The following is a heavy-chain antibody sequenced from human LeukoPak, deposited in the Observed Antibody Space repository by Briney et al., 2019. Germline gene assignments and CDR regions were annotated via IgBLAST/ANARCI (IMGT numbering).Heavy chain of an antibody. Sequence: GGSLRLSCAASGFTFSSYAMSWVRQAPGKGLEWVSAISGSGGSTYYADSVKGRFTISRDNSKNTLYLQMNSLRAEDTAVYYCAKDLSLGPTVTTGAFDIWGQGTMVTVSS. CDR2: ISGSGGST. CDR1: GFTFSSYA. J-gene: IGHJ3*02. V-gene: IGHV3-23*01. CDR3: AKDLSLGPTVTTGAFDI. D-gene: IGHD4-17*01.